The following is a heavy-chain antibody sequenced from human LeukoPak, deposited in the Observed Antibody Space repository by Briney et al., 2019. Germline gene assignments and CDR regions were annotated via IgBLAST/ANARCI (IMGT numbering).Heavy chain of an antibody. CDR1: GYTFTSYG. V-gene: IGHV1-18*01. J-gene: IGHJ4*02. CDR2: IGAYNGNT. Sequence: ASVKVSCKASGYTFTSYGISWVRQAPGQGLEWMGWIGAYNGNTNYAQKLQGRVTMTTDTSTSTAYMELRSLRSDDTAVYYCARNIQYSSSWGYFDYWGQGTLVTVSS. D-gene: IGHD6-13*01. CDR3: ARNIQYSSSWGYFDY.